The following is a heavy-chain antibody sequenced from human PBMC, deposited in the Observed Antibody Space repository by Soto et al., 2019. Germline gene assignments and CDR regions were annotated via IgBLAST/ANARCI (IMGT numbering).Heavy chain of an antibody. D-gene: IGHD5-18*01. V-gene: IGHV5-51*01. J-gene: IGHJ6*02. Sequence: GESLKISCKGSGYSFTSYWIGWVRQMPGKGLEWMGIIYPGDSDTRYSTSFQGQVTISADKSISTAYLQWSSLKASDTAMYYCAMSVVVAAGYRGYSYGSYYYYGMDVWGQGTTVTVSS. CDR1: GYSFTSYW. CDR2: IYPGDSDT. CDR3: AMSVVVAAGYRGYSYGSYYYYGMDV.